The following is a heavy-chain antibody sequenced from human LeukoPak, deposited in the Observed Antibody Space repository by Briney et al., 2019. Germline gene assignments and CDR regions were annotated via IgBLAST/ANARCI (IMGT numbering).Heavy chain of an antibody. V-gene: IGHV4-61*02. J-gene: IGHJ5*02. D-gene: IGHD7-27*01. CDR1: GGSISSGDYY. Sequence: SETLSLTCTVSGGSISSGDYYWTWIRQPAGKGLEWIGRIHTSGSTNYKPSLQSRVTIAIDTSKNQFSLKLSSVTAADTAVYYCARVWNRGWLDPWGQGTLVTVSS. CDR2: IHTSGST. CDR3: ARVWNRGWLDP.